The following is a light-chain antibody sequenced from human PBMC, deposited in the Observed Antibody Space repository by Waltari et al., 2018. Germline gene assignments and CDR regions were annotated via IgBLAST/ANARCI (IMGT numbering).Light chain of an antibody. CDR1: QGLSSY. CDR3: QKLNSYPPTT. J-gene: IGKJ5*01. Sequence: DIQLTQSPSFLSASVGDRVTITCRASQGLSSYLAWYQHKPGRDPKLLIYSASTLQSGVPSRFSGSGSGTEFTLTISSLQPEDFATYYCQKLNSYPPTTFGQGTRLEIK. CDR2: SAS. V-gene: IGKV1-9*01.